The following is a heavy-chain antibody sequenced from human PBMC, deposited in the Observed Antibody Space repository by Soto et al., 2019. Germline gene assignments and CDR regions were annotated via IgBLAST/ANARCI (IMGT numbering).Heavy chain of an antibody. CDR2: IYYSGST. D-gene: IGHD3-3*01. CDR1: XGSISSYY. Sequence: TLSLSCTVSXGSISSYYWSWIRQPPGKGLEWIGYIYYSGSTNYNPSLKSRVTISVDTSKNQFSLKLSSVTAADTAVYYCARGHYDFWSGYYTPGGNWFDPWGQGTLVTVSS. V-gene: IGHV4-59*01. CDR3: ARGHYDFWSGYYTPGGNWFDP. J-gene: IGHJ5*02.